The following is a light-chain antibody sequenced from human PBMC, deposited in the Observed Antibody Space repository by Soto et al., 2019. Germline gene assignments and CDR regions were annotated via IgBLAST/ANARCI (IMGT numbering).Light chain of an antibody. V-gene: IGKV3-11*01. CDR1: QSVSSY. CDR2: DAS. Sequence: EIVLTQSPATLSLSPGERAPLSCRASQSVSSYLAWYQQKPGQAPRLLIYDASNRATGIPARFSGSVSGTDFTLTISSLEPEDFAVYYCQQRSNWPLTFGGGTKVEIK. CDR3: QQRSNWPLT. J-gene: IGKJ4*01.